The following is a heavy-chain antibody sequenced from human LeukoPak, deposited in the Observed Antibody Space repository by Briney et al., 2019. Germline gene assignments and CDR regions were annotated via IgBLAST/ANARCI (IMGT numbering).Heavy chain of an antibody. CDR2: IYYSGST. D-gene: IGHD3-22*01. CDR1: GGSISSYY. CDR3: ARVLGYYDSSGYLIYGWFDP. J-gene: IGHJ5*02. V-gene: IGHV4-59*01. Sequence: SETLSLTCTVSGGSISSYYWSWLRQPPGKGLEWIGYIYYSGSTNYNPSFKSRVTISVDTSKNQFSLKLSSVTAAGTAMYYCARVLGYYDSSGYLIYGWFDPWGQGTLVTVSS.